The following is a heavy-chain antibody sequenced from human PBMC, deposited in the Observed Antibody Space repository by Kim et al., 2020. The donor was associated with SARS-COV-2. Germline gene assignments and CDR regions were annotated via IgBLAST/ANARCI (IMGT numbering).Heavy chain of an antibody. CDR1: GFTFNVYP. CDR2: ISNNGGST. D-gene: IGHD1-26*01. J-gene: IGHJ4*02. CDR3: VKDRGIDY. Sequence: GGSLRLSCSASGFTFNVYPMHWVRQAPGKGLEYVSAISNNGGSTYYADSVKGRFTISRDNSNSTLYLQMSSLRPEDTAVYYCVKDRGIDYWGQGTLVTVSS. V-gene: IGHV3-64D*08.